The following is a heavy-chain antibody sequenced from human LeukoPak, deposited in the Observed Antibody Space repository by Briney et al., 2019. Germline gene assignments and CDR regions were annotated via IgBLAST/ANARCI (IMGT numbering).Heavy chain of an antibody. Sequence: GASVKVSCKASGYAFTSYGISWVRQAPGQGLGWMGWLSGYNGYTHYAHNLQGRVTMTTDTSTSTAYMELRSLRSDDTAVYYCARDEARYSSGYYPNWFDPWGQGTQVTVSS. J-gene: IGHJ5*02. CDR1: GYAFTSYG. CDR2: LSGYNGYT. D-gene: IGHD3-22*01. V-gene: IGHV1-18*01. CDR3: ARDEARYSSGYYPNWFDP.